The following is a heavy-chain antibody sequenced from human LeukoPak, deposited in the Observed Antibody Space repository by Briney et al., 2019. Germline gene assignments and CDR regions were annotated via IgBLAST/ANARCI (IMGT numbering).Heavy chain of an antibody. CDR2: IRKDSSEL. CDR1: GFTFSDCS. D-gene: IGHD5-18*01. V-gene: IGHV3-21*01. CDR3: AKERYSGYSYGYDDY. J-gene: IGHJ4*02. Sequence: GGSLRLSCVASGFTFSDCSLNWVRQAPGKGLEWLSSIRKDSSELFYADSVRGRFTISRDNAKNSLYLQMNSLRVEDTAVYYCAKERYSGYSYGYDDYWGQGTLVTVSS.